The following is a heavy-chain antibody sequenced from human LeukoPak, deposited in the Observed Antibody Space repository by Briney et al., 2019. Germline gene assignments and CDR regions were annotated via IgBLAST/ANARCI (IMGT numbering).Heavy chain of an antibody. D-gene: IGHD3-22*01. V-gene: IGHV3-23*01. CDR2: ISGSGGST. J-gene: IGHJ4*02. CDR1: GSTFSSHA. Sequence: GWALRLSCAASGSTFSSHAMSGGRQPPGKGVEWVSSISGSGGSTYYADSVKGRFTISRDNSKNTLYLQMNSLRAEDTAVYYCAKDPYCYDTAGDYWGQGTLVTVSS. CDR3: AKDPYCYDTAGDY.